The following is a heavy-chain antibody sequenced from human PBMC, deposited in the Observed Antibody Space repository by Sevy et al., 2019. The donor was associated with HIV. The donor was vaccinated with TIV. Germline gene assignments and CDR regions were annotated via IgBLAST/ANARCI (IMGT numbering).Heavy chain of an antibody. V-gene: IGHV3-7*01. Sequence: GGSLRLSCAASRFTFSSYWMSWVRQAPGKGLEWVANINQEGSEKYHLDSVKGRFTISRDNAKNSLYLQMNSLRAEDSSVYFCAGVSSIYYDRGYFYAMDVWGQGTTVTVSS. CDR3: AGVSSIYYDRGYFYAMDV. CDR1: RFTFSSYW. CDR2: INQEGSEK. J-gene: IGHJ6*02. D-gene: IGHD3-22*01.